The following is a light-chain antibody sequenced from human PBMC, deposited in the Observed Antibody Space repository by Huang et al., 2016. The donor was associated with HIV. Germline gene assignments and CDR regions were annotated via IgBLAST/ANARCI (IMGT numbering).Light chain of an antibody. J-gene: IGKJ4*01. CDR3: QQYNNWPLT. V-gene: IGKV3-15*01. CDR1: QSGWSN. CDR2: GAS. Sequence: EIVMTQSPATLSVSPGERATLSCRASQSGWSNLAWYQQKPGQAPRLLIYGASTRATVIPAMFSGSGSGTEFTRTISSLQSEDFAVYYCQQYNNWPLTFGGGTKVEIK.